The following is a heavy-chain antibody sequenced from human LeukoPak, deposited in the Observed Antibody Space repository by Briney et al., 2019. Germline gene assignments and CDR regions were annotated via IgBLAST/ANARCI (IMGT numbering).Heavy chain of an antibody. Sequence: PGGSLRLSCAASGFTFSSYSMNWVRQAPGKGLEWVSSISSSSSYIYYADSVKGRFTISRDNAKNSLYLQMNSLRAEDTAVYYCARDLYDYVWGSYRYTGDDAFDIWGQGTMVTVSS. J-gene: IGHJ3*02. CDR1: GFTFSSYS. CDR3: ARDLYDYVWGSYRYTGDDAFDI. V-gene: IGHV3-21*01. CDR2: ISSSSSYI. D-gene: IGHD3-16*02.